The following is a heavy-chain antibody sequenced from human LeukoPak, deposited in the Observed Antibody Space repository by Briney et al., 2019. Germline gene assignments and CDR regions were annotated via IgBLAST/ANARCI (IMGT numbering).Heavy chain of an antibody. Sequence: PGGSLRLSXAASGFTFSSYGMNWVRQAPGKGLEWVSSISSSSSYIYYADSVKGRFTISRDNAKNSLYLQMNSLRAEDTAVYYCARDHYYDSSGYDYWGQGTLVTVSS. CDR2: ISSSSSYI. D-gene: IGHD3-22*01. V-gene: IGHV3-21*01. CDR3: ARDHYYDSSGYDY. CDR1: GFTFSSYG. J-gene: IGHJ4*02.